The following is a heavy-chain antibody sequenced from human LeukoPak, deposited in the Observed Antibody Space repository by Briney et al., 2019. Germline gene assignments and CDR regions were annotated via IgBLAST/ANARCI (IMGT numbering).Heavy chain of an antibody. CDR2: ISWDSGTT. CDR1: GFTFDDYS. V-gene: IGHV3-43*01. Sequence: GGSLRLSCTASGFTFDDYSVQWVRQTPGRGLGWVSLISWDSGTTSYTDSVKERFTSSRDSSKTTLYLQMNSLRTEDTALYYCAKAHVVYYYVEVWGKGTTVTVSS. D-gene: IGHD2-15*01. CDR3: AKAHVVYYYVEV. J-gene: IGHJ6*03.